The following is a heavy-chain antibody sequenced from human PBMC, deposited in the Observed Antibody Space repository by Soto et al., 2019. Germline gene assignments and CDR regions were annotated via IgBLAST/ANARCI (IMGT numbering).Heavy chain of an antibody. CDR1: GFTFSSYA. D-gene: IGHD3-22*01. Sequence: GGSLRLSCAASGFTFSSYAMSWVRQAPGKGLEWVSAISGSGGSTYYADSVKGRFTISRVNSKNTLDLQMNSLRAEDAAVYYCAKDLMSPHYYDSSGYFGDDAFDIWGQGTMVTVAS. V-gene: IGHV3-23*01. J-gene: IGHJ3*02. CDR3: AKDLMSPHYYDSSGYFGDDAFDI. CDR2: ISGSGGST.